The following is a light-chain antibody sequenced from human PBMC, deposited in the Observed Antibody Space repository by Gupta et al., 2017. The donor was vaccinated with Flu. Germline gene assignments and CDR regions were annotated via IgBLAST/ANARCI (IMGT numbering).Light chain of an antibody. CDR3: AAWDDSLNGPV. V-gene: IGLV1-44*01. CDR1: GSTVGSNT. Sequence: QSVLTQPPSASGTPGQKVTISCSGSGSTVGSNTVNWYQQLPGTAPKLVIYSNNQRPPGVPDRFSGSKSGTSASLAISGLQAEDEADYYCAAWDDSLNGPVFGGGTKLTVL. J-gene: IGLJ3*02. CDR2: SNN.